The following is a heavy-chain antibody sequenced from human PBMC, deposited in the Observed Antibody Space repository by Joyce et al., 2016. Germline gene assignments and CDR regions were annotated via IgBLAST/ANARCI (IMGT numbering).Heavy chain of an antibody. D-gene: IGHD3-16*01. CDR1: GFSVTSGYY. V-gene: IGHV4-38-2*02. J-gene: IGHJ4*02. CDR3: IRDRGGDLFGKVDH. CDR2: ISNTGST. Sequence: QVQLQESGPRLVKPSETLSLTCAGSGFSVTSGYYWGWIRQTPGRGLEWIGTISNTGSTYYYPSLMSRVTMSLDRSENQFSLKMRSVTAADTAMYYCIRDRGGDLFGKVDHWGQGILVIVSS.